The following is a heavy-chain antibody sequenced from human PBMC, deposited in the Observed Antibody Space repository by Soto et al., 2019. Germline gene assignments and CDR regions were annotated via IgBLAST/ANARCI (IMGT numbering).Heavy chain of an antibody. CDR1: GFTFSSYS. CDR2: ISSSSSTI. D-gene: IGHD3-16*02. V-gene: IGHV3-48*02. CDR3: ARDPYYDYVWGSYRYYYYGMDV. J-gene: IGHJ6*02. Sequence: EVQLVESGGGLVQPGGSLRLSCAASGFTFSSYSMNWVRQAPGKGLEWVSYISSSSSTIYYAASVKGRFTISRDNAKNSLYLKMISLRDEDTDVYYCARDPYYDYVWGSYRYYYYGMDVWGQGTTVTVSS.